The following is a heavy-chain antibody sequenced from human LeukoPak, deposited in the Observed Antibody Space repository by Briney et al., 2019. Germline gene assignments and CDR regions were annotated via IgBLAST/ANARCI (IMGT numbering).Heavy chain of an antibody. CDR2: INPNSGGT. V-gene: IGHV1-2*02. CDR1: GYTFSGYF. J-gene: IGHJ4*02. Sequence: ASVKVSCKASGYTFSGYFMNWVRQAPGQGLEWMGWINPNSGGTNYAQKFQGRVTVTRDTSISTAYMELSSLRSDDTAVYYCARADSAYDFRYWGQGTLVTVSS. CDR3: ARADSAYDFRY. D-gene: IGHD5-12*01.